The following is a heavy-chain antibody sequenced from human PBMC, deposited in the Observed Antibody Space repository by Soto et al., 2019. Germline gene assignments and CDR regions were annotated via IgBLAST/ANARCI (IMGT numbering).Heavy chain of an antibody. CDR1: GFTFSSYA. Sequence: QVQLVEAGGGVVQPGRSLRLSCAASGFTFSSYAMHWVRQAPGKGLEWVAVISYDGSNKYYADSVKGRFTISRDKSKNTLYRQMNSLRGEDTAVYYCARVGCSGGSCYNVLDSPFDYWGQGTLVTVTS. CDR2: ISYDGSNK. D-gene: IGHD2-15*01. J-gene: IGHJ4*02. V-gene: IGHV3-30-3*01. CDR3: ARVGCSGGSCYNVLDSPFDY.